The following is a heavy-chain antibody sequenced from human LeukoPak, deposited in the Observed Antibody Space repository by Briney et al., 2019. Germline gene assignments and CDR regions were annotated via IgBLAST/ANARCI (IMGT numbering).Heavy chain of an antibody. V-gene: IGHV1-46*01. D-gene: IGHD3-22*01. Sequence: ASVKVSCKASGYTFTSYYMHWVRQAPGQGLEWMGIINPSGGSTSYAQKFQGRVTMTRDTSTSTVYMELSSLRSEDTAVYYCARVHSDSSGYYRYYFDYWGQGTLVTVSS. J-gene: IGHJ4*02. CDR1: GYTFTSYY. CDR2: INPSGGST. CDR3: ARVHSDSSGYYRYYFDY.